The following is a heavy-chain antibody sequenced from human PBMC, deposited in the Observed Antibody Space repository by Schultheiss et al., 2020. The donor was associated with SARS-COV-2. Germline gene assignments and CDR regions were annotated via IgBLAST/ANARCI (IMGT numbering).Heavy chain of an antibody. J-gene: IGHJ5*02. D-gene: IGHD2-15*01. CDR1: GYTFTNNA. CDR3: ASEWVVVAANWWFDP. V-gene: IGHV1-2*02. Sequence: ASVKVSCKASGYTFTNNAMEWVRQAPGRGLEWMGWISAYNGNTDYAQKFQGRVTMTRDTSISTAYMELSRLRSDDTAVYYCASEWVVVAANWWFDPWGQGTLVTVSS. CDR2: ISAYNGNT.